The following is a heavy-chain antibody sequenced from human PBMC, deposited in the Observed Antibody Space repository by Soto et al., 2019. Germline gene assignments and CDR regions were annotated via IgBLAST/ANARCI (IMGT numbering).Heavy chain of an antibody. Sequence: PSETLSLTCTVSGGSISSSSYYWGWIRQPPGKGLEWIGSIYYSGSTYYNPSLKSRVTISVDTSKDQFSLKLSSVTAADTAVYYCARRSEAVAGSRYNRFAPWGQGTLVTVSS. CDR3: ARRSEAVAGSRYNRFAP. CDR1: GGSISSSSYY. J-gene: IGHJ5*02. D-gene: IGHD6-19*01. V-gene: IGHV4-39*01. CDR2: IYYSGST.